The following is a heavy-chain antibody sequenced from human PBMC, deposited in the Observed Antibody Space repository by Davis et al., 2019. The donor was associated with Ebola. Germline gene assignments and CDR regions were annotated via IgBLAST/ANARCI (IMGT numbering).Heavy chain of an antibody. V-gene: IGHV1-2*02. J-gene: IGHJ4*02. Sequence: ASVKVSCKTSGYTFTGYYMHWVRQAPGQGLEWMGWINPNSGGTNYAQKFQGRVTMTRDTSISTAYMELSRLRTDDTAVYYCAREYFTIFGVVIYEPYYFDYWGQGTLVTVSS. D-gene: IGHD3-3*01. CDR3: AREYFTIFGVVIYEPYYFDY. CDR2: INPNSGGT. CDR1: GYTFTGYY.